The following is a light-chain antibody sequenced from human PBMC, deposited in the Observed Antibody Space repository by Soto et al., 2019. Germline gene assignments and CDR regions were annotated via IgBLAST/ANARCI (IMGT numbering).Light chain of an antibody. J-gene: IGKJ5*01. CDR2: AAS. Sequence: ENQMTQFRCSISTSKIDRVTITCRASQGISSWLAWYQQKPGKALKVLIYAASSLQSGVPSRFSGSGSGTDFTLTISSLQPEDFATYYCQQANSLPPSFGQGTRLEI. CDR3: QQANSLPPS. V-gene: IGKV1-12*01. CDR1: QGISSW.